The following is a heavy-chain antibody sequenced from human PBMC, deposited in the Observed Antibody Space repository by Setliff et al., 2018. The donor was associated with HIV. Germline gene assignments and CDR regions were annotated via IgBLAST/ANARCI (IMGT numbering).Heavy chain of an antibody. CDR1: GYIFTTSG. J-gene: IGHJ4*02. CDR3: ARDGYYYDSSGHLAYYFDY. CDR2: INTYTGNP. Sequence: ASVKVSCKASGYIFTTSGFSWVRQAPGQGLEWMGWINTYTGNPTYAQDFTGRFVFSLDTSVSTAYLQISSLKAEDIAVYYCARDGYYYDSSGHLAYYFDYWGQGTLVTVSS. V-gene: IGHV7-4-1*02. D-gene: IGHD3-22*01.